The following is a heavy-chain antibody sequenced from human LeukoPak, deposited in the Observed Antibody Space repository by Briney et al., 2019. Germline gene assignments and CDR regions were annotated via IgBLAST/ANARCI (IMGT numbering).Heavy chain of an antibody. CDR2: INHSGST. D-gene: IGHD3-10*01. V-gene: IGHV4-34*01. CDR3: ASDRLMVRGGGYYFDY. Sequence: PSETLSLTCAVYGGSFSGYYWSWIRQPPGKGLEWIGEINHSGSTNYNPSLKSRVTISVDTSKNQFSLKLSSVTAADTAVYYCASDRLMVRGGGYYFDYWGQGTLVTVSS. J-gene: IGHJ4*02. CDR1: GGSFSGYY.